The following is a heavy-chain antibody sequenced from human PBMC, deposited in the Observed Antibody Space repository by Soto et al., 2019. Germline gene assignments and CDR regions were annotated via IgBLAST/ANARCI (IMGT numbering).Heavy chain of an antibody. V-gene: IGHV1-69*08. CDR3: ARDPSHSDDILTGYYPPPSYYGMDV. J-gene: IGHJ6*02. D-gene: IGHD3-9*01. CDR1: GGTFSSYT. CDR2: IIPILGIA. Sequence: QVQLVQSGAEVKKPGSSVKVSCKASGGTFSSYTISWVRQAPGQGLEWMGRIIPILGIANYAQKFQGRVTITADKSTSTAYMELSSLRSEDTAVYYCARDPSHSDDILTGYYPPPSYYGMDVWGQGTTVTVSS.